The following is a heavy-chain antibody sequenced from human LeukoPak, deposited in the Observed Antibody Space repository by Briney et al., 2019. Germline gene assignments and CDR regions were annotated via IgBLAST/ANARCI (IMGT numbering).Heavy chain of an antibody. J-gene: IGHJ4*02. Sequence: SETLSLTCTVSGGSISSSKWGSWVRQPPGKGLAGIGEIYHSGSTNDNPSLKSRVTISVDKTKNQFSLKLSSVPAADTAVYYCAGVNHEWLGNEFDYWGQGTLVTVSS. D-gene: IGHD6-19*01. CDR1: GGSISSSKW. CDR2: IYHSGST. CDR3: AGVNHEWLGNEFDY. V-gene: IGHV4-4*02.